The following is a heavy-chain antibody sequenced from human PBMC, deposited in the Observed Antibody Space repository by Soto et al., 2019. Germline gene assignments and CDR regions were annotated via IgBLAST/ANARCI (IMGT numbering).Heavy chain of an antibody. J-gene: IGHJ4*02. D-gene: IGHD4-17*01. CDR3: TRVVYYGDYVETYYFDY. CDR2: IRSKAYGGTT. CDR1: GFTFGDYA. V-gene: IGHV3-49*03. Sequence: PGGSLRLSCTASGFTFGDYAMSWFRQAPGKGLEWVGFIRSKAYGGTTEYAASVKGRFTISRDDSKSIAYLQMNSLKTEDTAVYYCTRVVYYGDYVETYYFDYWGQGTLVTVSS.